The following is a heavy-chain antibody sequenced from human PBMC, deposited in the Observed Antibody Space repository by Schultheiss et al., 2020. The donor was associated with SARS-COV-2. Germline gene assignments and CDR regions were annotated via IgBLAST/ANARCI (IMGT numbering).Heavy chain of an antibody. V-gene: IGHV3-21*01. CDR1: GFTFSSYS. CDR2: ISSSSSYI. Sequence: GESLKISCAASGFTFSSYSMNWVRQAPGKGLEWVSSISSSSSYIYYADSVKGRFTISRDNAKNSLYLQMNSLRAEDTAVYYCARVTSLKHIVVVTATAPYYYYYGMDVWGQGTTVTVSS. CDR3: ARVTSLKHIVVVTATAPYYYYYGMDV. J-gene: IGHJ6*02. D-gene: IGHD2-21*02.